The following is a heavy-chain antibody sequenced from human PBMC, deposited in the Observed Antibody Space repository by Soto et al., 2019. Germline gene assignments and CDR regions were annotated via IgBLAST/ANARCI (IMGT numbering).Heavy chain of an antibody. CDR3: AKDLVGSNADYFDY. CDR1: GFTFSSYA. CDR2: ISGSGGST. Sequence: GGSLRLSCAASGFTFSSYAMSWVRQAPGKGMEWVAAISGSGGSTYYADSVKGRFTISRDNSKNTLYLQMNSLRAEGAAVYYCAKDLVGSNADYFDYWGQGTLVTVSS. D-gene: IGHD2-15*01. V-gene: IGHV3-23*01. J-gene: IGHJ4*02.